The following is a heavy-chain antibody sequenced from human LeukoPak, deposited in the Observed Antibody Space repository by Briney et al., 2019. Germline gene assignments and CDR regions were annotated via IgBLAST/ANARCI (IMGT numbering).Heavy chain of an antibody. Sequence: GGSLRLSCAASGFTFSSYAMSWVRQAPGKGLEWVSAISGSGGSTYYADSVKGRFTISRDNSKNTLYLQMNSLRAEDTVVYYCAKDLVPYSGSLFDYWGQGTLVTVSS. J-gene: IGHJ4*02. V-gene: IGHV3-23*01. CDR2: ISGSGGST. D-gene: IGHD1-26*01. CDR1: GFTFSSYA. CDR3: AKDLVPYSGSLFDY.